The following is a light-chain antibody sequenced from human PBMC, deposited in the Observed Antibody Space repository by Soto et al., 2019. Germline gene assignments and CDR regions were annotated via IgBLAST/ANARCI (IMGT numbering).Light chain of an antibody. V-gene: IGKV3-20*01. J-gene: IGKJ4*01. CDR1: QSVSSSY. CDR2: GAS. CDR3: QQYGSSPLT. Sequence: EIVLTQSPGTLSLSPGDTGTLSCRASQSVSSSYLAWYQQKPGQAPRLLIYGASSRATGTPDRFSGSGSGTQFTLTISRLEPEDFAVYYCQQYGSSPLTFGGGTKVEIK.